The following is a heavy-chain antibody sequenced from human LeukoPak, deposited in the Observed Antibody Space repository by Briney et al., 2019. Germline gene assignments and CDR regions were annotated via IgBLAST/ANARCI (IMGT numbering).Heavy chain of an antibody. CDR1: GFTLSSYG. CDR3: ASKDPYDSSAYLLDY. V-gene: IGHV3-66*01. J-gene: IGHJ4*02. D-gene: IGHD3-22*01. Sequence: GGSLRLSCAASGFTLSSYGMTWVRQAPGKGLEWVSIIYSGGSTYYVDSVKGRFTISRDNSKNTLYLQMNSLRAEDTAVYYCASKDPYDSSAYLLDYWGQGTLVTVSS. CDR2: IYSGGST.